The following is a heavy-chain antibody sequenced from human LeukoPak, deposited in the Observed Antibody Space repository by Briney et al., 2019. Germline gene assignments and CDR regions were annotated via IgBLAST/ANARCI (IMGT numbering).Heavy chain of an antibody. J-gene: IGHJ6*03. V-gene: IGHV4-39*07. Sequence: SETLSLTCTVSGGSISSSSYYWGWIRQPPGKGLEWIGSIYYSGSTYYNPSLKSRVTISVDTSKNQFSLKLSSVTAADTAVYYCARGVGELLSYYYYYYMDVWGKGTTVTISS. CDR2: IYYSGST. CDR3: ARGVGELLSYYYYYYMDV. D-gene: IGHD3-10*01. CDR1: GGSISSSSYY.